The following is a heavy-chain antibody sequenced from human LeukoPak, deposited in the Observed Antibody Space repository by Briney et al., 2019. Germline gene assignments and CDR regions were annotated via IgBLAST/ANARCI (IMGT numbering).Heavy chain of an antibody. J-gene: IGHJ4*02. Sequence: PGGSLRLSCAASGFTFDVYAMHWVRHAPGKGLEWVSGISWNSGSIGYAHSVKGRFTISRDNAKNSLYLQMNSLRAEDTALYYCAKDIMLGEFGELLGGQFDYWGQGTLVTVSS. V-gene: IGHV3-9*01. CDR3: AKDIMLGEFGELLGGQFDY. D-gene: IGHD3-10*01. CDR1: GFTFDVYA. CDR2: ISWNSGSI.